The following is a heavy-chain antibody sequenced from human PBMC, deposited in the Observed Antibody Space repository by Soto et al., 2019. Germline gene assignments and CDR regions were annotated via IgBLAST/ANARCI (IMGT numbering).Heavy chain of an antibody. J-gene: IGHJ4*02. D-gene: IGHD1-1*01. CDR3: ARDLPTGTPPPYFDS. CDR2: MSYDGSNI. Sequence: GGSLRLSCAASGFAFSRYAMHWVRQAPGKDLEWVAVMSYDGSNIYYADSVRGRMTISRDNSKNTLYLQVDSLRSEDTVVFYCARDLPTGTPPPYFDSWGQGTLVTVSS. CDR1: GFAFSRYA. V-gene: IGHV3-30-3*01.